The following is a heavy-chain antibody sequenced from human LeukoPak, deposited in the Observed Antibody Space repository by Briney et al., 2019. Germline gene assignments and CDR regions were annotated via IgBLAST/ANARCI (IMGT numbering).Heavy chain of an antibody. CDR1: GFTFNTYA. J-gene: IGHJ4*02. CDR2: ISGSAGST. D-gene: IGHD1-1*01. Sequence: GGSLRLSCAASGFTFNTYAMNWVRQAPGKGLECDSGISGSAGSTYYADSVKGRFTISRDNSKNTLYLQMNSLRAEDTAVYYCAREGTNWNDGRFDYWGQGTLVTVSS. V-gene: IGHV3-23*01. CDR3: AREGTNWNDGRFDY.